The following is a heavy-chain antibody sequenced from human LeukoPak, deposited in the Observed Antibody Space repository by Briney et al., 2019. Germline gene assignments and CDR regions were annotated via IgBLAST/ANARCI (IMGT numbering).Heavy chain of an antibody. Sequence: GGSLRLSCAASGFTFSSYDMHWVRQAPGKGLEWVAVISYDGSNKYYADSVKGRFTISRDNSKNTLYLQMNSLRAEDTAVYYCAKDINLWFGELLYSFDYWGQGTLVTVSS. V-gene: IGHV3-30*18. CDR3: AKDINLWFGELLYSFDY. J-gene: IGHJ4*02. D-gene: IGHD3-10*01. CDR1: GFTFSSYD. CDR2: ISYDGSNK.